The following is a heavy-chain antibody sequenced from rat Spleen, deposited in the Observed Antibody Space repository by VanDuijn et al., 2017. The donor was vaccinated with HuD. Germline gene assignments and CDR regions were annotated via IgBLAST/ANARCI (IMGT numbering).Heavy chain of an antibody. CDR1: GFTFTDYN. Sequence: EVQLVESGGDLVQPGRSLKLSCTASGFTFTDYNMAWVRQAPKKGLEWVATITYDGSGTYYRDSVKGRFTISRDNAKNTQYLQMDSLRSEDTATYYCVRHVDYWGQGVMVTVSS. CDR3: VRHVDY. CDR2: ITYDGSGT. V-gene: IGHV5-7*01. J-gene: IGHJ2*01.